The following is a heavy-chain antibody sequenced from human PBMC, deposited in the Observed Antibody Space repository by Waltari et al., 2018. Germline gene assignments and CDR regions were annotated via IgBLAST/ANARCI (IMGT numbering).Heavy chain of an antibody. V-gene: IGHV3-43D*04. CDR1: GFTFDDYA. D-gene: IGHD6-19*01. J-gene: IGHJ6*02. CDR2: ISWDGGST. CDR3: AKDMEAPIAVAGTRVDYYYGMDV. Sequence: EVQLVESGGVVVQPGGSLRLSCAASGFTFDDYAMHWVRQAPGKGLEWVSLISWDGGSTYYADSVKGRFNISRDNSKNSLYLQMNSLRAEDTALYYCAKDMEAPIAVAGTRVDYYYGMDVWGQGTTVTVSS.